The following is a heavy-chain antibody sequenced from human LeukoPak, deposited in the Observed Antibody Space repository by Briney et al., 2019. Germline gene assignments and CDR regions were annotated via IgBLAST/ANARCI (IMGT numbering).Heavy chain of an antibody. CDR3: ARAKIAAAGTLSASDI. CDR1: GDTFSKYG. CDR2: IMPMYGVP. V-gene: IGHV1-69*13. D-gene: IGHD6-13*01. Sequence: ASVKVSCKASGDTFSKYGISWFRQAPGQGPEWMGGIMPMYGVPYYAPEFQGRVTMTADESTSIVYMELSSLISEDTAVYYCARAKIAAAGTLSASDIWGQGTMVTASS. J-gene: IGHJ3*02.